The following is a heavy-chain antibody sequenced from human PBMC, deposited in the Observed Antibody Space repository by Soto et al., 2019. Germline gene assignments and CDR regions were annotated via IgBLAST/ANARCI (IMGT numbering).Heavy chain of an antibody. CDR1: GGSLGSYY. V-gene: IGHV4-59*01. CDR2: VFYTGRA. D-gene: IGHD3-22*01. Sequence: SETLSLTCTVSGGSLGSYYWSWIRQPPGKGLEWIGYVFYTGRANYNASLKSRVSISLDTSNYQFSLTLTSVTAADTAMYYCASSTFFPDSRGYHFKNLDSWGQGTLVTVSS. J-gene: IGHJ5*01. CDR3: ASSTFFPDSRGYHFKNLDS.